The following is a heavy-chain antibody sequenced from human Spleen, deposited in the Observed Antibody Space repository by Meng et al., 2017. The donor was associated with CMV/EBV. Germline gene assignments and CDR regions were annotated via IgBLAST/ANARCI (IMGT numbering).Heavy chain of an antibody. V-gene: IGHV3-21*01. J-gene: IGHJ4*02. CDR3: ARARSAYQLLVTPDC. CDR1: GFLFSKYT. CDR2: ISNSGTYI. D-gene: IGHD2-2*01. Sequence: GESLKISCAASGFLFSKYTIHWVRQPPGKGLEWVSSISNSGTYIYYADSVKGRFTISRDNAKNSLYLQMDSLRAEDAAVYFCARARSAYQLLVTPDCWGPGTLVTVSS.